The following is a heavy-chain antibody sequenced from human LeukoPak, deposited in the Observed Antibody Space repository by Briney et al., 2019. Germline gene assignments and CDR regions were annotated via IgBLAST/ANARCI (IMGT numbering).Heavy chain of an antibody. CDR2: IWYDGSNK. V-gene: IGHV3-33*06. CDR3: AKGAYYNSSGYYFSGNYYYGMDV. Sequence: GGSLRLSCAASGFTFSNHGMHWVRQAPGKGPEWVALIWYDGSNKYYGDSVKGRFTISRDNSKNTLYLQMNSLRAEDTAVYYCAKGAYYNSSGYYFSGNYYYGMDVWGQGTTVTVSS. J-gene: IGHJ6*02. CDR1: GFTFSNHG. D-gene: IGHD3-22*01.